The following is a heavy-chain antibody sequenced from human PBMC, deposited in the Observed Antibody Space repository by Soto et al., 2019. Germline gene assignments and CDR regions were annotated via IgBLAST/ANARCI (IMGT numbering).Heavy chain of an antibody. CDR3: ASSATVTTVDY. D-gene: IGHD4-17*01. Sequence: QLQLQESGSGLVKPSQTLSLTCAVSGGSISSGGYSWSWIRQPPGKGLEWIGYIYHSGSTYYNPSLKSRVTISVDSSKNQFSLKLSSVTAADTAVYYCASSATVTTVDYWGQGTLVTVSS. CDR1: GGSISSGGYS. V-gene: IGHV4-30-2*01. CDR2: IYHSGST. J-gene: IGHJ4*02.